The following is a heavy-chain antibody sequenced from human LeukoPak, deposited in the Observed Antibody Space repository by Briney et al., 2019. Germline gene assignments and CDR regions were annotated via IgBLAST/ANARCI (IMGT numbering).Heavy chain of an antibody. J-gene: IGHJ4*02. Sequence: SQTISLTCAISGDSVSSNSGAWNWIRQSPSRGLEWLGRTYYRSKWSNDYAVSVKSRITVNPDTSKNQFSLKLSSVTAADTAVYYCARGADSSGYYSIFYFDYWGQGTLVTVSS. CDR3: ARGADSSGYYSIFYFDY. V-gene: IGHV6-1*01. CDR1: GDSVSSNSGA. CDR2: TYYRSKWSN. D-gene: IGHD3-22*01.